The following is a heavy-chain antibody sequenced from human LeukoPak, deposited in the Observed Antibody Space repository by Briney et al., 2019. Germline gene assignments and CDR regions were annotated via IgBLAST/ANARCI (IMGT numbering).Heavy chain of an antibody. V-gene: IGHV1-8*02. CDR3: ARHYYDSSGYYPDY. J-gene: IGHJ4*02. CDR1: GYTFTGYY. CDR2: MNPNSGNT. Sequence: GASVKVSCKASGYTFTGYYMHWVRQATGQGLEWMGWMNPNSGNTGYAQKFQGRVTMTRNTSISTAYMELSSLRSEDTAVYYCARHYYDSSGYYPDYWGQGTLVTVSS. D-gene: IGHD3-22*01.